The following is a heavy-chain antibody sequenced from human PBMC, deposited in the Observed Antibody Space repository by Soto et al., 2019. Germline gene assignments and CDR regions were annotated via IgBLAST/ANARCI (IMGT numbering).Heavy chain of an antibody. D-gene: IGHD3-10*01. Sequence: LRLSCLAFGFTFSDFAMTWVRHVPGRGLEWVASLDGAGGSTYYAESVRGRFSISRDNSQNTLFLQMKRLTVDDTAIYYCAAPRDEYGSGVSWFTYGMDIWGQGTTVTVSS. CDR2: LDGAGGST. V-gene: IGHV3-23*01. J-gene: IGHJ6*02. CDR1: GFTFSDFA. CDR3: AAPRDEYGSGVSWFTYGMDI.